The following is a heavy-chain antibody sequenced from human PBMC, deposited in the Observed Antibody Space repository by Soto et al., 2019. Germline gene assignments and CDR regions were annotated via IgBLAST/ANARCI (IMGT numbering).Heavy chain of an antibody. CDR3: ARERGAGTYLGFDF. CDR2: IYHSGGT. D-gene: IGHD1-26*01. CDR1: GGSISSNNW. J-gene: IGHJ4*02. V-gene: IGHV4-4*02. Sequence: QVQLQESGPGLVKPSGTLSLTCAVSGGSISSNNWWHWVRQPPGKGLEWIGEIYHSGGTNYSPSLTSLVTMSVDKSMTKFALILSSMTAADTAVYYCARERGAGTYLGFDFWGQGALVTVSS.